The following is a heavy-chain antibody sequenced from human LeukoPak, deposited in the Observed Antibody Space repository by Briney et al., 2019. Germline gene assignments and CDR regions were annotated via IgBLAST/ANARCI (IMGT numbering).Heavy chain of an antibody. Sequence: PGGSLRLSCAASGFTFSSHGMHWVRQAPGKGLEWVAFIRYDGSNKFYADSVKGRFTISRDNSKNTLYLQMNSLRAEDTAVYYCAKVKSGPGLWREFDYWGQGTLVTVSS. J-gene: IGHJ4*02. CDR3: AKVKSGPGLWREFDY. D-gene: IGHD5-18*01. CDR2: IRYDGSNK. V-gene: IGHV3-30*02. CDR1: GFTFSSHG.